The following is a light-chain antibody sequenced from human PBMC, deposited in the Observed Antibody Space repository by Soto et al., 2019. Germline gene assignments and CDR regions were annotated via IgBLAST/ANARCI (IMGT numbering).Light chain of an antibody. CDR1: QSISSY. V-gene: IGKV1-39*01. Sequence: DIQMTQSPSSLSASVGDRVTITFRASQSISSYLNWYQQKPGKAPKLLIYAASSLQSGVPSRFSGSGSGTDFTLTISSLQPDDFATYYCQQYNACAFFGPGTKVDI. CDR3: QQYNACAF. CDR2: AAS. J-gene: IGKJ3*01.